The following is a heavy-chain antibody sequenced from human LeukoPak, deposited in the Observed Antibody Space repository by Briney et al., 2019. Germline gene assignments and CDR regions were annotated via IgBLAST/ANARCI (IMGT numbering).Heavy chain of an antibody. J-gene: IGHJ4*02. D-gene: IGHD1-26*01. V-gene: IGHV4-39*01. CDR3: ARLGGGSSYPL. Sequence: SETLSLTCTVSGGSISSSSYYRGWLRQPPGKGLEWIGSIYYSGSTYYNPSLKSRVTISADTSKNQFSLKLSSVTAADTAVYYCARLGGGSSYPLWGQGILVTVSS. CDR1: GGSISSSSYY. CDR2: IYYSGST.